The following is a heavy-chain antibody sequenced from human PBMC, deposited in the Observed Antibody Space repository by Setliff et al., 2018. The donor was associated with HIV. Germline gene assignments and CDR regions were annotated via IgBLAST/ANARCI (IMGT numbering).Heavy chain of an antibody. CDR1: GYIFTGYY. CDR2: INPSGGST. D-gene: IGHD3-22*01. J-gene: IGHJ3*01. Sequence: ASVKVSCKASGYIFTGYYMHWVRQAPGQGLEWMGVINPSGGSTSYAQRFQGRVTMTTDTSTSTVYMELRSLTSDDTAVYYCAKADCTSSSCYSPFNAWGPGTMVTVSS. CDR3: AKADCTSSSCYSPFNA. V-gene: IGHV1-46*01.